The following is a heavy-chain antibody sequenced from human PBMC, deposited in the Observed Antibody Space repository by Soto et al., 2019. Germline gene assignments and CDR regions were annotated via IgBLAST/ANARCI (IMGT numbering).Heavy chain of an antibody. V-gene: IGHV3-23*01. CDR3: AKGGSAYCYRGSCSHPFDY. CDR1: GFTFATYA. D-gene: IGHD2-21*01. J-gene: IGHJ4*02. CDR2: ISGSGSDI. Sequence: PGGSLRLSCAASGFTFATYAMTWVRQAPGKGLEWVSTISGSGSDIWYADSVKGRFTISRDNSKNTLNLEMNSLRAEDTAIYYCAKGGSAYCYRGSCSHPFDYWGQGTLVTVSS.